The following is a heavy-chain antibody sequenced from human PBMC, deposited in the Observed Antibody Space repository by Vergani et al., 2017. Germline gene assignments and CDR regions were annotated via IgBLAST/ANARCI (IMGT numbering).Heavy chain of an antibody. CDR2: IWYDGSNK. J-gene: IGHJ4*02. V-gene: IGHV3-33*08. CDR3: ARRDYDFWSGTDY. D-gene: IGHD3-3*01. CDR1: GFTFSSYS. Sequence: VQLVESGGGLVKPGGSLRLSCAASGFTFSSYSMYWVRQAPGKGLAWVAVIWYDGSNKYYADSVKGRFTISRDNSKNTLYLQMNSLRAEDTAVYYCARRDYDFWSGTDYWGQGTLVTVSS.